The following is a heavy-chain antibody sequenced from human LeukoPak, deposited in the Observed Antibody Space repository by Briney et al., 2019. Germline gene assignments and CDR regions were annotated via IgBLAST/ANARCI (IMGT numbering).Heavy chain of an antibody. CDR2: IYHSGGT. V-gene: IGHV4-59*01. CDR3: AKVGTYYRSLDS. D-gene: IGHD3-10*01. CDR1: GGSINDAS. Sequence: SETLSLTCTVSGGSINDASWNWIRKPPGQGLEWIGYIYHSGGTNYNPSLKSRVTISLDTSKNQFSLKLSSVTAADTAVYYCAKVGTYYRSLDSWGQGTLVTVSS. J-gene: IGHJ4*02.